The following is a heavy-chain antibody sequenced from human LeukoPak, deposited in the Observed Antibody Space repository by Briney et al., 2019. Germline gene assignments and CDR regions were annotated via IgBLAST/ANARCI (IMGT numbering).Heavy chain of an antibody. CDR2: ISPGRSET. D-gene: IGHD2-21*01. V-gene: IGHV5-51*01. CDR3: ARLAGETDAFDI. Sequence: GESLKISCKASGYTFTSYWIGWVRQMPGKGLEWMGIISPGRSETRYGPSFEGQVTISADKSISTAYLQWSSLKASDSAMYYCARLAGETDAFDIWGQGTMVSVSS. J-gene: IGHJ3*02. CDR1: GYTFTSYW.